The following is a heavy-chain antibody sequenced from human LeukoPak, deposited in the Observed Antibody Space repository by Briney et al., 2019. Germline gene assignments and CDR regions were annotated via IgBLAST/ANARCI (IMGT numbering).Heavy chain of an antibody. CDR1: GFTFSSYS. D-gene: IGHD4-17*01. V-gene: IGHV3-21*01. CDR2: ISSSSSYI. J-gene: IGHJ4*02. Sequence: PGGSLRLSCAASGFTFSSYSMNWVRQAPGKGLEWVSSISSSSSYIYYADSVKSRFTISRDNAKNSLYLQMNSLRAEDTAVYYCARDDYGDYMADYWGQGTLVTFSS. CDR3: ARDDYGDYMADY.